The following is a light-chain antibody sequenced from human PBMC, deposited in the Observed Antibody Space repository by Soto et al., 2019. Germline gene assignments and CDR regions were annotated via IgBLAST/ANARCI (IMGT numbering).Light chain of an antibody. J-gene: IGKJ5*01. V-gene: IGKV1-27*01. CDR1: QDISNY. CDR2: SAS. Sequence: DIPMTQSPSSLSASVGDRITITCRASQDISNYLAWYQQKPGKVPKLLIYSASTLQSGVPSRFSGSGSGTDFTLTSSSLQPEDVATYFCQKYNSALTFGQGTRLEIK. CDR3: QKYNSALT.